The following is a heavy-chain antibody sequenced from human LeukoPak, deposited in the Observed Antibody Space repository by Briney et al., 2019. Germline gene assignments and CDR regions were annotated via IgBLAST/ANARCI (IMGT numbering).Heavy chain of an antibody. CDR2: IYYSGST. CDR3: ARSDIHYYYMDV. V-gene: IGHV4-59*01. Sequence: SETLSLTCTVSGRSISSYYWSWIRQPPGKGLEWIGYIYYSGSTNYNPSLKSRVTISVDTSKNQFSLKLSSVTAADTAVYYCARSDIHYYYMDVWGKGTTVTVSS. J-gene: IGHJ6*03. CDR1: GRSISSYY.